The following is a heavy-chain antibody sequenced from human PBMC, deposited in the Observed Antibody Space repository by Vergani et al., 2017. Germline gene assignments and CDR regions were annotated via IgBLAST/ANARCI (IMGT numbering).Heavy chain of an antibody. D-gene: IGHD3-10*01. Sequence: EVQLLESGGGLVQPGGSLRLSCAASGFTFSSYAMSWVRQAPGKGLEWVSAIRGSGGSTYYADSVKGRLTISRDKSKNALYLQMNSLRAEDTAVYYCAKDGGSGITMVRGVPRYYYYGMDVWGQGTTVTVSS. CDR3: AKDGGSGITMVRGVPRYYYYGMDV. CDR1: GFTFSSYA. V-gene: IGHV3-23*01. J-gene: IGHJ6*02. CDR2: IRGSGGST.